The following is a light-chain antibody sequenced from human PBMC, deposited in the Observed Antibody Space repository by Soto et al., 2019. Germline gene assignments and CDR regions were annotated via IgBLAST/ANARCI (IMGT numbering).Light chain of an antibody. V-gene: IGLV2-14*03. CDR3: SSHTVHSPL. Sequence: QSALTQPASVSGSPAQSSTISCTGTSSDVGAYIYVSWYQQLPGKAPKLIIYEVSNRPSGVSDRFSGSKSGNTASLTISGLQAEDEAEYYCSSHTVHSPLFGTGTKVTVL. CDR1: SSDVGAYIY. CDR2: EVS. J-gene: IGLJ1*01.